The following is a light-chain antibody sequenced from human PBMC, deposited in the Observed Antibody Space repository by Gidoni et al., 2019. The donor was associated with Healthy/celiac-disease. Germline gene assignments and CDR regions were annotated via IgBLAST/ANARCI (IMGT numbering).Light chain of an antibody. V-gene: IGLV3-19*01. CDR3: NSRDSSGNHLSV. Sequence: SSELTQDPAVSVALGPTVRITCQGDSLRSYYASWYQQNPGQAPVLVIYGKNNRPSGIPDRFSGSSSGNTASLTITGAQAEDEADYYCNSRDSSGNHLSVFGTGTKVTVL. CDR2: GKN. CDR1: SLRSYY. J-gene: IGLJ1*01.